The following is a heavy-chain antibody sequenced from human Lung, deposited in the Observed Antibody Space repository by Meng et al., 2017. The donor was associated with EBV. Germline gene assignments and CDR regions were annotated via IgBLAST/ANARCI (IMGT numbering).Heavy chain of an antibody. D-gene: IGHD3-10*01. V-gene: IGHV4-31*03. CDR2: IYYTGSS. Sequence: QVQLQESGPGWVQHSQTLSLTCTVSGGSVISGGYYWSWIRQQPGKGLEWIGYIYYTGSSFYNPSLKSRVTISVDTSKNQFSLNLSSVTAADTAVYYCANAGRFGESLGDYWGQGILVTVSS. J-gene: IGHJ4*02. CDR1: GGSVISGGYY. CDR3: ANAGRFGESLGDY.